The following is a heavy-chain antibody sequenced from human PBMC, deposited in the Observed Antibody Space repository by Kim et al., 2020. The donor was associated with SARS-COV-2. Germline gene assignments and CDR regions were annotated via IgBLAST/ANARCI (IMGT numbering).Heavy chain of an antibody. Sequence: SETLSLTCTVSGGSISSSSYYWGWIRQPPGKGLEWIGSIYYSGSTYYNPSLKSRVTISVDTSKNQFSLKLSSVTAADTAVYFCATHLVRGKHDYWGQGTL. CDR1: GGSISSSSYY. J-gene: IGHJ4*02. CDR3: ATHLVRGKHDY. V-gene: IGHV4-39*01. D-gene: IGHD3-10*01. CDR2: IYYSGST.